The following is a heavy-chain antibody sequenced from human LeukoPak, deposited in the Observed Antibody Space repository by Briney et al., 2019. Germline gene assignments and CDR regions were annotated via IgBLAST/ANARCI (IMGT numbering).Heavy chain of an antibody. Sequence: LSLTCAVYGGSFSGYYWSWIRQPPGKGLEWLSYISSSSTTIYYADSVKGRFTISRDNAKNSLYLQMNSLRAEDTAVYYCASILASMTFWGQGTLVTVSS. CDR3: ASILASMTF. CDR2: ISSSSTTI. J-gene: IGHJ4*02. CDR1: GGSFSGYY. V-gene: IGHV3-11*04.